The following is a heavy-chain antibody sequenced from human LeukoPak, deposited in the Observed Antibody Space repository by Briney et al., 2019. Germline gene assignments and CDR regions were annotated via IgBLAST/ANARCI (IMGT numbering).Heavy chain of an antibody. Sequence: PSETLSLTCAVYGGSFSGYYWSWIRQPPGKGLEWIGEINHSGSTNYNPSLKSRVTISVDTSKNQFSLKLSSVTAADTAVYYCAGLRTWDIVVVVAATHYYYGMDVWGQGTTVTVSS. CDR1: GGSFSGYY. CDR3: AGLRTWDIVVVVAATHYYYGMDV. D-gene: IGHD2-15*01. CDR2: INHSGST. V-gene: IGHV4-34*01. J-gene: IGHJ6*02.